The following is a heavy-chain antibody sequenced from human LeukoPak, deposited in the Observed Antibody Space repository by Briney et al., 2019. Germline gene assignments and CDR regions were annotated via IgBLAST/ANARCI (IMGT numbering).Heavy chain of an antibody. CDR1: GFTFSSYT. J-gene: IGHJ4*02. CDR3: ARVARYSSSWYLDPELYYFDY. V-gene: IGHV3-21*01. Sequence: GGSLRLSCAASGFTFSSYTMNWVRQAPGKGLEWVSSISSSSSYIYYADSVKGRFTISRDNAKNTLYLQMNSLRAEDTAVYYCARVARYSSSWYLDPELYYFDYWGQGTLVTVSS. CDR2: ISSSSSYI. D-gene: IGHD6-13*01.